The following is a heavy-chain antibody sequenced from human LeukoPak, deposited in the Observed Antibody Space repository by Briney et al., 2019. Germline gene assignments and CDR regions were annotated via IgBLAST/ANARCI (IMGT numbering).Heavy chain of an antibody. V-gene: IGHV4-34*01. CDR1: GGSFSGYY. D-gene: IGHD1-7*01. CDR2: INHSGST. CDR3: AGNYRLDY. J-gene: IGHJ4*02. Sequence: PSETLSLTCAVYGGSFSGYYWSWIRQPPGKGLECIGEINHSGSTNYNPSLKSRVTIAVDTSENQFSRKLSSVTAADTAVYCCAGNYRLDYWGQGTLVTVSS.